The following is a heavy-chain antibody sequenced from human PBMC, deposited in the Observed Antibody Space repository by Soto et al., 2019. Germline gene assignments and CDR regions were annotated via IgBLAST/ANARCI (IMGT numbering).Heavy chain of an antibody. CDR1: GGSISSYY. D-gene: IGHD3-10*01. CDR2: IYYSGST. CDR3: ATSLYEGSGATLRSDFDI. J-gene: IGHJ3*02. Sequence: SETLSLTCTVSGGSISSYYWSWIRQPPGKGLEWIGYIYYSGSTNYNPSLKSRVTMSVDTSKNQFSLKLSSVTAADTAVYYCATSLYEGSGATLRSDFDIWGQGDMVTIS. V-gene: IGHV4-59*01.